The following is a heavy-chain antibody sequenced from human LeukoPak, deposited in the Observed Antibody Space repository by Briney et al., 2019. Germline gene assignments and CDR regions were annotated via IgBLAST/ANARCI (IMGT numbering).Heavy chain of an antibody. J-gene: IGHJ5*02. CDR1: GFTFSSYA. Sequence: PGGSLRLSCAASGFTFSSYAMSWVRQAPGKGLEWVSAFSGSGGSTYYADAAKGRFTISRDNSKNTLYLQMNSLRAEDTAVYYCAKDIAARPARLGRGYNWFDPWGQGTLVTVSS. V-gene: IGHV3-23*01. CDR3: AKDIAARPARLGRGYNWFDP. D-gene: IGHD6-6*01. CDR2: FSGSGGST.